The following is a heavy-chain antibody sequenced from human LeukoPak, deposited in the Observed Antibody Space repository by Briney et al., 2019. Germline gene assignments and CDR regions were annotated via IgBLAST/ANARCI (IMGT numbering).Heavy chain of an antibody. CDR3: ARDLGIDRFDQ. CDR2: IFYDGSEE. D-gene: IGHD7-27*01. Sequence: PGGSLRLSCVASGFTIGTHGMHWVRQAPGKGLESVAIIFYDGSEEYHADSVKGRFSISRDISKNTLYLQMNSLRAEDTAVYYCARDLGIDRFDQWGQGTLVTVST. CDR1: GFTIGTHG. J-gene: IGHJ4*02. V-gene: IGHV3-33*01.